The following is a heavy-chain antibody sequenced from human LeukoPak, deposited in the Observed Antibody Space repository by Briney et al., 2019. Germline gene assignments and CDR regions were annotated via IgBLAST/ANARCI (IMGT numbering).Heavy chain of an antibody. J-gene: IGHJ4*02. V-gene: IGHV1-69*04. CDR3: ARGSGSGNYALGR. D-gene: IGHD3-10*01. CDR1: EGTLSSYA. Sequence: SVKVSCKAPEGTLSSYALSWVRQAPGQGLEWMGRIIPVLSLTSYEEKFRDRLTIIADKATSTAYMELTNLTSADTAVYFCARGSGSGNYALGRWGQGTLVTVSS. CDR2: IIPVLSLT.